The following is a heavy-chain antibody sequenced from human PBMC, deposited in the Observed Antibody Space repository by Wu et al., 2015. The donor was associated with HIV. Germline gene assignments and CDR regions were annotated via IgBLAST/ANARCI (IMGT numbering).Heavy chain of an antibody. D-gene: IGHD6-19*01. CDR1: GYTFTSYG. CDR3: AXRESGSGWYRSMDYYGMDV. V-gene: IGHV1-18*01. J-gene: IGHJ6*02. Sequence: QVQLVQSGAEVKKPGASVKVSCKASGYTFTSYGISWVRQAPGQGLEWMGWISAYNGNTNYAQKLQGRVTMTTDTSTSTAYMELRSLRSDDTAVYYCAXRESGSGWYRSMDYYGMDVWGQGTTVTVSS. CDR2: ISAYNGNT.